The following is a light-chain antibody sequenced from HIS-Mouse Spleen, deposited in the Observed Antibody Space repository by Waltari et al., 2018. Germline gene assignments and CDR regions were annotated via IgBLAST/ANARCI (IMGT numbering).Light chain of an antibody. CDR1: NFGSKS. V-gene: IGLV3-21*02. CDR3: QVWDSSSDQVV. Sequence: SYVLTQPPSVSVAPGQTARITCGGNNFGSKSVDGYQQKPCHAHVLVVYGGSDRPSGAPERVASAKSGSTATLTVSGVEAGDEAGYYCQVWDSSSDQVVFGGGTKLTVL. CDR2: GGS. J-gene: IGLJ2*01.